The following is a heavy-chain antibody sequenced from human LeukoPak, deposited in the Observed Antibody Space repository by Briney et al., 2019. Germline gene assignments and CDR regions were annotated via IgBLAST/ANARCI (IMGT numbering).Heavy chain of an antibody. CDR2: IRSKAYGGTT. V-gene: IGHV3-49*04. CDR3: TSQWFGEFY. Sequence: GGSLRLSCTASGFTFGDYAMSWVRQAPGKGLEWVGFIRSKAYGGTTEYAASVKGRFTISRDDSKSIAYLQMNSLKTEDTAVYYCTSQWFGEFYWGQGTLVTVSS. D-gene: IGHD3-10*01. J-gene: IGHJ4*02. CDR1: GFTFGDYA.